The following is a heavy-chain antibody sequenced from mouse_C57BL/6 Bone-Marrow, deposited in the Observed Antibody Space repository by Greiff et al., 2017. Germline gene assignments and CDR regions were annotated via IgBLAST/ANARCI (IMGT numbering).Heavy chain of an antibody. CDR2: IDPENGDT. CDR1: GFNIKDDY. J-gene: IGHJ4*01. V-gene: IGHV14-4*01. Sequence: EVQLQQSGAELVRPGASVKLSCTASGFNIKDDYMHWVKQRPEQGLEWIGWIDPENGDTEYASKFQGKATITADTSSNPAYLQLSSLTSEDTAVYYCTTWTNWKGYYAMDYWGQGTSVTVSS. CDR3: TTWTNWKGYYAMDY. D-gene: IGHD4-1*02.